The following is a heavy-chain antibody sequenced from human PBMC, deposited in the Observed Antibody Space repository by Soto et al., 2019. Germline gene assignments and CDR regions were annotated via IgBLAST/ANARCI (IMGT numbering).Heavy chain of an antibody. CDR2: IYPGDTDT. V-gene: IGHV5-51*01. CDR1: GYSFTSYW. J-gene: IGHJ5*02. Sequence: GESLKISCTGVGYSFTSYWIGWVRQMPGKGLEWMGIIYPGDTDTRYSPSFQGQVTISADKSITTAYLQWSSLKASDTAMYYCARGYCTTTICDPWFDPWGQGTLVTVSS. D-gene: IGHD2-2*01. CDR3: ARGYCTTTICDPWFDP.